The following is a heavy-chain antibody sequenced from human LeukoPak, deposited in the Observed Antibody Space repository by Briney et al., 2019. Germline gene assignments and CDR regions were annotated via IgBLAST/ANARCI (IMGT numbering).Heavy chain of an antibody. D-gene: IGHD3-22*01. V-gene: IGHV3-7*02. CDR2: IKEDGSEK. CDR3: ARISPYYYDSSPYCFDY. J-gene: IGHJ4*02. Sequence: PGGSLRLSCAASGFTFSSYWMSWVRQAPGKGLEWVANIKEDGSEKYYVDSVKGRFTISRDNAKNSLYLQMNSLRDEDTAVYYCARISPYYYDSSPYCFDYWGQGTLVTVSS. CDR1: GFTFSSYW.